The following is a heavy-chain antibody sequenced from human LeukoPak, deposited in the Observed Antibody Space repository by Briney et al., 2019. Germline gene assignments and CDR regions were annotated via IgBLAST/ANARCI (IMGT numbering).Heavy chain of an antibody. J-gene: IGHJ4*02. Sequence: GESLKISCKGSGYSFTDYWIAWVRQMPGKGLEWMGIIYPGDSDTRYSPSFQGQVTISANQSISTAYLQWSSLKSSGTAMYYCARQYYGSGSYNYWGQGTLVTVSS. CDR3: ARQYYGSGSYNY. CDR2: IYPGDSDT. D-gene: IGHD3-10*01. V-gene: IGHV5-51*01. CDR1: GYSFTDYW.